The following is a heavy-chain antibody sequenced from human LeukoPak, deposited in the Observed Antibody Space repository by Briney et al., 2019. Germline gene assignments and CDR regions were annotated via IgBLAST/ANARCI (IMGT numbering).Heavy chain of an antibody. V-gene: IGHV3-21*01. J-gene: IGHJ4*02. Sequence: PGGSLRLSCAASGFTFSSYAMSWVRQAPGKGLEWVSSISSDSYYIYYGDSLKGRFTISRDNAKNSLFLQMNSLRSEDTAVYYCARDRGGGSLDYWGQGTLVTVSS. CDR3: ARDRGGGSLDY. D-gene: IGHD3-16*01. CDR2: ISSDSYYI. CDR1: GFTFSSYA.